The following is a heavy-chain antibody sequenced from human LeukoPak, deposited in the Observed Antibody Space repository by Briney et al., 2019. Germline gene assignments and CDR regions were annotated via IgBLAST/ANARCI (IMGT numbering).Heavy chain of an antibody. CDR2: IIPIFGTT. CDR1: GGTFSGNG. J-gene: IGHJ5*02. V-gene: IGHV1-69*05. Sequence: SVKVSCKACGGTFSGNGITWVRHASGPGLEWPGGIIPIFGTTKYAQKFQCRVAINTDESTSTAYMELSSLRSDDTAVYFCARDYSGSYYGWFDPWGQGTLVTVSS. D-gene: IGHD1-26*01. CDR3: ARDYSGSYYGWFDP.